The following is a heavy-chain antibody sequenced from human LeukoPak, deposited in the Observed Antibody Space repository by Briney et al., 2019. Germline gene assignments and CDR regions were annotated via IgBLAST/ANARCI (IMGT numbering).Heavy chain of an antibody. J-gene: IGHJ4*02. Sequence: SETLSLTCTVSGGSISSYYWNWVRQPPGKGLEWLGYIYYSGSTNYNPSLKSRVTISVDTSKNQFSLKLSSVTAADTAVYYCAGVGYNLDYWGQGTLVTVSS. CDR1: GGSISSYY. V-gene: IGHV4-59*01. CDR2: IYYSGST. D-gene: IGHD5-18*01. CDR3: AGVGYNLDY.